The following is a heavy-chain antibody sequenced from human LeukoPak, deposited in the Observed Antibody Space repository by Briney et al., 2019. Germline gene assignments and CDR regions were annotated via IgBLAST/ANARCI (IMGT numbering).Heavy chain of an antibody. V-gene: IGHV4-39*01. CDR2: IYYSGST. Sequence: SETLSLTCTVSGGSISSSSYYWGWIRQPPGKGLEWIGSIYYSGSTYYNPSLKSRVIISVDTSKNQFSLKLSSVTAADTAVYYCARQGASIVGATGAIDYWGQGTLVTVSS. D-gene: IGHD1-26*01. J-gene: IGHJ4*02. CDR3: ARQGASIVGATGAIDY. CDR1: GGSISSSSYY.